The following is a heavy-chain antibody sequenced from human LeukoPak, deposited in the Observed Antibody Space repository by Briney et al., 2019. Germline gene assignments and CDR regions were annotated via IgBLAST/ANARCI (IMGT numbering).Heavy chain of an antibody. J-gene: IGHJ4*02. D-gene: IGHD6-19*01. V-gene: IGHV4-59*01. CDR2: IYYSGST. Sequence: PSETLSLTCSVSGGSISSYYWSWIRQPPGKGLEWIGYIYYSGSTNYNPSLKSRVTISVDTSKNQFSLKLSSVTAADTAVYYCARGESIAEAVDYWGQGTLVTVSS. CDR3: ARGESIAEAVDY. CDR1: GGSISSYY.